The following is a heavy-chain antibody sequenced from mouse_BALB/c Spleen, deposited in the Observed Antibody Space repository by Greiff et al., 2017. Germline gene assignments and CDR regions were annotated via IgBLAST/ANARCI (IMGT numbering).Heavy chain of an antibody. J-gene: IGHJ4*01. CDR2: IWAGGST. V-gene: IGHV2-9*02. CDR3: ATPHYYGSSYYAMDY. Sequence: QVQLKQSGPGLVAPSQSLSITCTVSGFSLTSYGVHWVRQPPGKGLEWLGVIWAGGSTNYNSALMSRLSISKDNSKSQVFLKMNSLQTDDTAMYYCATPHYYGSSYYAMDYWGQGTSVTVSS. CDR1: GFSLTSYG. D-gene: IGHD1-1*01.